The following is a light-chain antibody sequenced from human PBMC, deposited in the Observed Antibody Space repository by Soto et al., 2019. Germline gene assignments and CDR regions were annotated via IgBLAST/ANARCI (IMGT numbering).Light chain of an antibody. CDR2: DAS. CDR1: QSVSRR. V-gene: IGKV1-5*01. CDR3: HTYNSYSLHT. Sequence: DIQMTQSPSTLPASGGDRITITCRASQSVSRRLAWFQQKPGKAPKLLIYDASSLESGVPSRFSGRGSGTEFTLTISSLQPDDCATYYCHTYNSYSLHTFGQGTKLEI. J-gene: IGKJ2*01.